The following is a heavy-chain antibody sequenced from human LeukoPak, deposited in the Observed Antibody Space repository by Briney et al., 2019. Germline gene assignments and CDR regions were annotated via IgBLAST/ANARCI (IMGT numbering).Heavy chain of an antibody. J-gene: IGHJ4*02. Sequence: GGSLRLSCAASGFTFSSYAMSWVRQAPGKGLGWVSAISGSGGSTYYADSVKGRFTISRDNSKNTLYLQMNSLKTEDTAVYFCATDRRYHWDWGQGTLVTVSS. D-gene: IGHD1-20*01. CDR3: ATDRRYHWD. CDR1: GFTFSSYA. CDR2: ISGSGGST. V-gene: IGHV3-23*01.